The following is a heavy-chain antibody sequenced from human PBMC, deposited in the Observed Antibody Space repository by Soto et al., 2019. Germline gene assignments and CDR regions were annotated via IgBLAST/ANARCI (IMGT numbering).Heavy chain of an antibody. D-gene: IGHD3-10*01. CDR3: ARGRASGSYYLLDY. V-gene: IGHV1-8*01. CDR1: GETFTTYD. J-gene: IGHJ4*02. Sequence: SVKVSCKESGETFTTYDSYWVRQAIGHGLEWMGWINPNSGNIGYAQRFQGRVTMTRDTAIRTAYMEVSSLRSDDTAVYYCARGRASGSYYLLDYWGQRTLVTGSS. CDR2: INPNSGNI.